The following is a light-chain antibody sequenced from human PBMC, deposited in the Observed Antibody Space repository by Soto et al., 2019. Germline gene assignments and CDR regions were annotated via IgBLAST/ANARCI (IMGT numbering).Light chain of an antibody. CDR2: EVN. CDR3: NSMTISSTARYV. V-gene: IGLV2-14*01. J-gene: IGLJ1*01. Sequence: QSALTQPAAVSGSPGESITISCTGTTSDIGTDNYVSWFQQYSGKAPKLLIYEVNNRPSGVSNRFSGSKSGNSASLTISGLQADDEADYYCNSMTISSTARYVFGTGTKLTVL. CDR1: TSDIGTDNY.